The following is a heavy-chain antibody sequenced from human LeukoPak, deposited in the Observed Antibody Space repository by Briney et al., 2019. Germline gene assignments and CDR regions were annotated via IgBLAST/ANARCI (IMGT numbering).Heavy chain of an antibody. CDR1: GFTFSSFW. J-gene: IGHJ5*01. Sequence: GGSLRLSCAASGFTFSSFWMSWVRQAPGKGLEWVANIKEDGRQMYYVDSVKGRFTISRDNAKNSLSLQMNSLRAEDTAVYYCATYLYASSAFDSWGQGTLVTASS. CDR3: ATYLYASSAFDS. CDR2: IKEDGRQM. D-gene: IGHD3-22*01. V-gene: IGHV3-7*05.